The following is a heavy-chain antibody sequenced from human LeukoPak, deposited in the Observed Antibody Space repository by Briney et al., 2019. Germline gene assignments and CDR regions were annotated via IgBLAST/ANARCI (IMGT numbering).Heavy chain of an antibody. V-gene: IGHV4-59*01. CDR3: ASGLVAGILRVFEY. CDR1: GGSISSYF. CDR2: VYNSGSTT. D-gene: IGHD6-19*01. J-gene: IGHJ4*02. Sequence: PSETLSLTCTVSGGSISSYFWTWIRQPPGKGLEWIGDVYNSGSTTTYNPSLRSRVTISDTSKNQFSLNLSSVTAADTAVCYCASGLVAGILRVFEYWGQGILVTVSS.